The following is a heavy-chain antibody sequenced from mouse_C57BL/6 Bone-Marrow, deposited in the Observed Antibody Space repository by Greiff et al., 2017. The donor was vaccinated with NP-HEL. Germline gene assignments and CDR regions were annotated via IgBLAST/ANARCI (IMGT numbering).Heavy chain of an antibody. CDR3: ARGHYGSSYGCAY. Sequence: VQLQQSGPELVKPGASVKISCKASGYSFTDYNMNWVKQSNGKSLEWIGVINPNYGTTSYNQKFKGKATLTVDQSSSTAYMQLNRLTSEESAVYYCARGHYGSSYGCAYWGQGTLVTVSA. D-gene: IGHD1-1*01. CDR1: GYSFTDYN. CDR2: INPNYGTT. V-gene: IGHV1-39*01. J-gene: IGHJ3*01.